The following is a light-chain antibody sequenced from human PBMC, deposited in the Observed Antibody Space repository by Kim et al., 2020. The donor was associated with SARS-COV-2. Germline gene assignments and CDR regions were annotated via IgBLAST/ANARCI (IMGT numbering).Light chain of an antibody. CDR1: QLGDKY. CDR3: QAWDSSTPNWV. Sequence: SYELTQPPSVSVSPGQTASITCSGDQLGDKYACWYQQKPGQSPVLVIYQDSKRPSGIPERFSGSNSGNTATLTISGTQAMDEADYYCQAWDSSTPNWVFGGGTQLTVL. CDR2: QDS. V-gene: IGLV3-1*01. J-gene: IGLJ3*02.